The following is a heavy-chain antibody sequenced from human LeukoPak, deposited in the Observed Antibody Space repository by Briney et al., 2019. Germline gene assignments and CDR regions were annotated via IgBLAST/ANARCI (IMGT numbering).Heavy chain of an antibody. CDR2: IYSSGST. Sequence: PSETLSLTCTVSGGSISSSYYYWGWIRQPPGKGLEWIGSIYSSGSTYYNPSLKSRVTISVDTSKNQFSLKLTSVTAADTAVYYCARGHVGSYAYYYYYGMDVWGQGTTVTVSS. V-gene: IGHV4-39*01. CDR3: ARGHVGSYAYYYYYGMDV. CDR1: GGSISSSYYY. J-gene: IGHJ6*02. D-gene: IGHD2-8*01.